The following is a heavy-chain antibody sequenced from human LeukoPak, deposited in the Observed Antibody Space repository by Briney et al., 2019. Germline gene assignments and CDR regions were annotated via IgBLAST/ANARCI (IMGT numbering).Heavy chain of an antibody. D-gene: IGHD1-26*01. Sequence: SETLSLTCSVSDGSINSYYWNWIRRPPGKGLEWIGYIYYNGNTNYSPSLKSRVTMSVDTSKNLFSLKVSSVTTADTAVYYCARGRSNYYGMDVWGQGTTVTVSS. CDR1: DGSINSYY. CDR3: ARGRSNYYGMDV. V-gene: IGHV4-59*01. CDR2: IYYNGNT. J-gene: IGHJ6*02.